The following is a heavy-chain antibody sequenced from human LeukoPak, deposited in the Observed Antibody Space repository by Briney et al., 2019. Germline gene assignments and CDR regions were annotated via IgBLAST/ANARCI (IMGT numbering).Heavy chain of an antibody. V-gene: IGHV1-46*01. CDR3: ARDAPSGWYLDY. Sequence: ASVKVSCKASGYTFTNYYMHWVRQAPGQGLGWMGIINPSGGSTNYAQKFQGGVTMTRDTSTSTVYMELSSLRSEDTAVYYCARDAPSGWYLDYWGQGTLVTVSS. CDR1: GYTFTNYY. J-gene: IGHJ4*02. D-gene: IGHD6-19*01. CDR2: INPSGGST.